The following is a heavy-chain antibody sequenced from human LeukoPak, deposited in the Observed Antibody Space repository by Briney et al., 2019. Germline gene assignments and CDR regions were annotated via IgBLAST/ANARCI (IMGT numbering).Heavy chain of an antibody. V-gene: IGHV4-61*02. D-gene: IGHD5-18*01. CDR3: ARVRLPPYSYYYYYMDV. CDR1: GDSISSGSYY. J-gene: IGHJ6*03. CDR2: IYSSGST. Sequence: SETLSLTCTVSGDSISSGSYYWSWIRQPAGKGLEWIGRIYSSGSTNYNPSLKSRVTISLDTSKNQFSLKLTSVTASDTAVYYCARVRLPPYSYYYYYMDVWGKGTTVTVSS.